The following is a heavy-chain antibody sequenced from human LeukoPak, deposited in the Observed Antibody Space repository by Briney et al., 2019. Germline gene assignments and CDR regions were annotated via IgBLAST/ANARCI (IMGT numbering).Heavy chain of an antibody. CDR2: INHSGST. V-gene: IGHV4-34*01. J-gene: IGHJ4*02. CDR1: GGAFSGYY. CDR3: ARGSGWLDY. Sequence: PSETLSLTCAVYGGAFSGYYWSWIRQPPGKGLEWIGEINHSGSTNYNPSLKSRVTISVGTSKNQFSLKLSSVTAADTAVYYCARGSGWLDYWGQGTLVTVSS. D-gene: IGHD6-19*01.